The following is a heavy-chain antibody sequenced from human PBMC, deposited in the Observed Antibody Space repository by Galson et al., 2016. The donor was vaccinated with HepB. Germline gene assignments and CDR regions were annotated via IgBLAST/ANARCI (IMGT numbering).Heavy chain of an antibody. CDR2: VHYTGST. D-gene: IGHD3-10*01. CDR3: ARGFADNYGTADYFDY. Sequence: TLSLTCTVSGGSISSYYWSWVRQPPGKGLEWIGYVHYTGSTNYDPSLKSRVTLSVDTPKNQFSLTLSSGTAATTSVYYLARGFADNYGTADYFDYWGRGTLVTVSS. V-gene: IGHV4-59*01. J-gene: IGHJ4*02. CDR1: GGSISSYY.